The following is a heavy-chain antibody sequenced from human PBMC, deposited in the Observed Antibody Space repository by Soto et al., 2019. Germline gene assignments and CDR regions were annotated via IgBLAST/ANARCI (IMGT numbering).Heavy chain of an antibody. CDR2: IYSGGST. Sequence: ESGGGLVQPGGSLRLSCAASGFTVSSNYMSWVRQAPGKGLEWVSVIYSGGSTYYADSVKGRFTISRDNSKNTLYLQMNSLRAEDTAVYYCAIHSTGWSAFDIWGQGTMVTVSS. J-gene: IGHJ3*02. V-gene: IGHV3-66*04. CDR3: AIHSTGWSAFDI. CDR1: GFTVSSNY. D-gene: IGHD4-17*01.